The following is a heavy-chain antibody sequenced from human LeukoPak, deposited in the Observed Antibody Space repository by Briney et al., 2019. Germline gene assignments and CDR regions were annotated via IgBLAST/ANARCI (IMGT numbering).Heavy chain of an antibody. V-gene: IGHV3-53*01. J-gene: IGHJ6*03. Sequence: GGSLRLSCAASGFTVSSNYMSWVRQAPGKGLEWVAVVYSGGRTYYADSVKGRFAISRDNSKNTLYLQMNSLRAEDAAVYYCARVYYGSGSLHYYYYYMDVWGKGTTVTISS. D-gene: IGHD3-10*01. CDR2: VYSGGRT. CDR1: GFTVSSNY. CDR3: ARVYYGSGSLHYYYYYMDV.